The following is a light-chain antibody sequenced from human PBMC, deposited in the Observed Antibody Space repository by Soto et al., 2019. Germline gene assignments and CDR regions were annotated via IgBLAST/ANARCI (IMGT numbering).Light chain of an antibody. CDR3: QQYNSYSRT. V-gene: IGKV1-5*03. J-gene: IGKJ1*01. Sequence: EIHMTHSPCTLSRSVVHRVTISCXASQSISSWLAWYQQKPGKAPKLLIYKASSLESGVPSRFSGSGSGTEFTLTISSLQPDDFATYYCQQYNSYSRTFGQGTKVDIK. CDR2: KAS. CDR1: QSISSW.